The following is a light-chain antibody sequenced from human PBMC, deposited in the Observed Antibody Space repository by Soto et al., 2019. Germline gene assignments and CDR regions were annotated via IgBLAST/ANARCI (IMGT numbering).Light chain of an antibody. CDR1: QSISSTY. CDR3: QQYGNSPQT. V-gene: IGKV3-20*01. CDR2: DAS. Sequence: IVLTQSPGTLSLSPGERATLSCRASQSISSTYLTWYHQRPGQAPRLLIYDASRRATGIPDRFSGSGSGTDFSLTISRLEPEDFAVYYCQQYGNSPQTFGQGTKVDIK. J-gene: IGKJ1*01.